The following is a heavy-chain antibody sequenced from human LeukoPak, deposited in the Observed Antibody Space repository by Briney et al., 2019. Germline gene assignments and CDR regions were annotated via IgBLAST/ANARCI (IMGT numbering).Heavy chain of an antibody. V-gene: IGHV3-20*04. CDR1: GFTFDDYG. J-gene: IGHJ3*02. D-gene: IGHD1-26*01. CDR2: INWNGGST. CDR3: ARDGVGATAGPADVFDI. Sequence: GGSLRLSCAASGFTFDDYGMSWVRQAPGKGLEWVSGINWNGGSTGYADSVKGRFTISRDNAKNSLYLQMNSLRAEDTAMYYCARDGVGATAGPADVFDIWGQGTMVTVSS.